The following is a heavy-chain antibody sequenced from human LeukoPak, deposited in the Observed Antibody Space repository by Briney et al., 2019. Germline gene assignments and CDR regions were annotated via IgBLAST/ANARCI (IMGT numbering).Heavy chain of an antibody. CDR2: ISSSGSYI. CDR1: ASGVSFTSHS. Sequence: GGSLRLSCAASASGVSFTSHSMNWVRQAPGKGLEWISYISSSGSYILYAASVEGRFTVSRDNTRNSLYLQMNSLRAEDTAIYYCAREYNSRATFDYWGEGTLVTVSS. D-gene: IGHD1-20*01. V-gene: IGHV3-21*05. J-gene: IGHJ4*02. CDR3: AREYNSRATFDY.